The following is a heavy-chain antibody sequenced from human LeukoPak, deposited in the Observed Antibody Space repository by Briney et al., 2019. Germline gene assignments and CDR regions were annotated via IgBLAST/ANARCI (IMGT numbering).Heavy chain of an antibody. CDR1: GFTFSSYG. Sequence: GGSLRLSCAASGFTFSSYGMHRVRQAPGKGLEWVAFIRSDGSNKYYADSVKGRFTISRDNSKNTLYLQMNSLRADDTAVYYCAKGVKHIVVVTAQLYFDYWGQGTLVTVSS. V-gene: IGHV3-30*02. J-gene: IGHJ4*02. CDR2: IRSDGSNK. D-gene: IGHD2-21*02. CDR3: AKGVKHIVVVTAQLYFDY.